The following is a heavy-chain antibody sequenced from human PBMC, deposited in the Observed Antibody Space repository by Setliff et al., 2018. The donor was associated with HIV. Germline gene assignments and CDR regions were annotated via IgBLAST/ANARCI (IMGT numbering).Heavy chain of an antibody. V-gene: IGHV1-18*01. D-gene: IGHD3-22*01. CDR3: ARDPSSGIYYDSSGQYFQN. Sequence: ASVKVSCKASGYIFTSYGISWVRQAPGQGLEWMGWISAYNGNPNYAQKFQGRVSMTIDTSTSTAYMGLRSLRPDDTAVYFCARDPSSGIYYDSSGQYFQNWGQGTLVTVSS. J-gene: IGHJ1*01. CDR1: GYIFTSYG. CDR2: ISAYNGNP.